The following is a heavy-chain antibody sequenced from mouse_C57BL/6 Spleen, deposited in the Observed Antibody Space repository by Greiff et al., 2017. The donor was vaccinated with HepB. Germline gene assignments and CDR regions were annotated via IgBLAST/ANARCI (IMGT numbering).Heavy chain of an antibody. CDR2: INPGSGGT. CDR1: GYAFTNYL. Sequence: VQLQQSGAELVRPGTSVKVSCKASGYAFTNYLIEWVKQRPGQGLEWIGVINPGSGGTNYNEKFKGKATLTADKSSSTAYMQLSSLTSEDSAVYFCARSGRGFDYWGQGTTLTVSS. D-gene: IGHD3-2*02. V-gene: IGHV1-54*01. CDR3: ARSGRGFDY. J-gene: IGHJ2*01.